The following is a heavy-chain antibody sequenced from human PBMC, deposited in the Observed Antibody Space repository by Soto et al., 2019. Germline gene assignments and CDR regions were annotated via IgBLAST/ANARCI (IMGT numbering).Heavy chain of an antibody. J-gene: IGHJ5*02. D-gene: IGHD2-15*01. CDR2: ISPGSRYP. V-gene: IGHV3-11*06. CDR1: GFTFGDSY. Sequence: SLRVCCAGSGFTFGDSYMSWIRQAPGKGLEWLSYISPGSRYPAYADSVKGRFTISRDNAKRSLYLQMMSLTAEDTAIYYCVRGGGGGLFDPWGQGTMVTVSS. CDR3: VRGGGGGLFDP.